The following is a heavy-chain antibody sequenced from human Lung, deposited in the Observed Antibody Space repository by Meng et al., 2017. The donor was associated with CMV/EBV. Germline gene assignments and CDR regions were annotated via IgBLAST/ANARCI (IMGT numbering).Heavy chain of an antibody. CDR1: GFTFSSYA. J-gene: IGHJ4*01. Sequence: GESLKISCAASGFTFSSYAMHWVRQAPGKGLEYVSAISSNGGSTYYADSVKGRFTISRDNSKNTLYLQMGSLRAEDMAVYYCARDHDYDFWSGYVEYWG. D-gene: IGHD3-3*01. V-gene: IGHV3-64*02. CDR2: ISSNGGST. CDR3: ARDHDYDFWSGYVEY.